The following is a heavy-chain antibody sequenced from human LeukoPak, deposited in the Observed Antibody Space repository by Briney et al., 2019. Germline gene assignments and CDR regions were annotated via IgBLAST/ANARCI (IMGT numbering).Heavy chain of an antibody. CDR2: ICGGGVDT. V-gene: IGHV3-23*01. D-gene: IGHD1-1*01. Sequence: PGGSLRLSCAASGFTFSSYAMSWVRQAPGKGLEWVSSICGGGVDTYCADSVKGRFTISRDNSEDTLYLQMNSLRVEDTAVYYCAKDPPTTGTTFDNWGRGTLVTVSS. J-gene: IGHJ4*02. CDR1: GFTFSSYA. CDR3: AKDPPTTGTTFDN.